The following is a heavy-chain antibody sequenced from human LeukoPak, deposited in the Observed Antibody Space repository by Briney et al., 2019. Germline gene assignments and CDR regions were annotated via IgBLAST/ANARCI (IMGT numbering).Heavy chain of an antibody. V-gene: IGHV4-34*01. CDR2: INHSGST. D-gene: IGHD3-22*01. CDR3: ARVGPFHYYDSSGYYRRGNYYFDY. Sequence: PSETLSLTCAVYGGSFSGYYWSWIRQPPGKGLEWIGEINHSGSTNYNPSLKSRVTISVDTPKNQFSLKLSSVTAADTAVYYCARVGPFHYYDSSGYYRRGNYYFDYWGQGTLVTVSS. CDR1: GGSFSGYY. J-gene: IGHJ4*02.